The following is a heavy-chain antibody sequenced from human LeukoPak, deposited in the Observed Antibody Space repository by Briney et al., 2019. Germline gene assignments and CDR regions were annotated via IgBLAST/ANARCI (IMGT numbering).Heavy chain of an antibody. J-gene: IGHJ6*04. CDR2: ISSSGSTI. CDR1: GFTFSSYE. D-gene: IGHD3-10*02. V-gene: IGHV3-48*03. Sequence: PGGSLRLSCAASGFTFSSYERNWLRQPPGKGLEWVSYISSSGSTIYYADSVKGRFTISRDNAKNSLYLQMNSLRAEDMAVYYCAELGITMIGGVWGKGTTVTISS. CDR3: AELGITMIGGV.